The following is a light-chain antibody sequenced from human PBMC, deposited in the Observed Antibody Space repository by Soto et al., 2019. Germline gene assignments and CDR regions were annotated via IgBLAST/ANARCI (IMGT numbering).Light chain of an antibody. CDR3: QSYDTSIPLPPRV. J-gene: IGLJ3*02. Sequence: NFMLTQPHSVSESLGKTVTISCTRSSGSIADNYVQWYQFRPGSIPTTVISEDNQRPSGVPSRFSGSIDRSSNSASLIISGLKTEDEADYYCQSYDTSIPLPPRVFGGGTKLTVL. CDR1: SGSIADNY. CDR2: EDN. V-gene: IGLV6-57*04.